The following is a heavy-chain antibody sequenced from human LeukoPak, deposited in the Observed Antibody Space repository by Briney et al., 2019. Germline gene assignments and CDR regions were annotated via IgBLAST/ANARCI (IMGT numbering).Heavy chain of an antibody. CDR2: INHSGST. J-gene: IGHJ4*02. V-gene: IGHV4-34*01. Sequence: SETLSLTCAVYGGSFSGYYWSWIRQPPGKGLEWIGEINHSGSTNYNPSLKSRVTISVDTSKNQFSLKLSSVTAADTAVYHCARGDYYDSSGYGPNWGQGTLVTVSS. CDR3: ARGDYYDSSGYGPN. CDR1: GGSFSGYY. D-gene: IGHD3-22*01.